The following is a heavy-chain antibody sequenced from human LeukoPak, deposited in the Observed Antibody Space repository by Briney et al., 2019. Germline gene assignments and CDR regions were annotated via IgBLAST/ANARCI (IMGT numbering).Heavy chain of an antibody. CDR2: IYYSGST. D-gene: IGHD5-18*01. CDR3: ARDRGYSYGHGYYYYGMDV. Sequence: PSETLSLTCTVSGGSISSYYWSWIRQPPGKGLEWIGYIYYSGSTNYNPSLKSRVTISVDTSKNQFSLKLSSVTAADTAVYYCARDRGYSYGHGYYYYGMDVWGQGTTVTVSS. CDR1: GGSISSYY. V-gene: IGHV4-59*01. J-gene: IGHJ6*02.